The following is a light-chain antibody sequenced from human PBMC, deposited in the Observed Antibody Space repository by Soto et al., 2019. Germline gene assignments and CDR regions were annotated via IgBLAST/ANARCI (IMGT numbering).Light chain of an antibody. V-gene: IGKV3-20*01. CDR1: QSVSSLY. J-gene: IGKJ2*02. CDR2: GAS. CDR3: QHYGSTPCT. Sequence: EIVLTQSPGTLSLSPGERATLSCRASQSVSSLYLAWYHQKPGQAPRLLIYGASNRATGIPERFSGSGSGTDFTLTISRLEPEDFAVYYCQHYGSTPCTFGQGTKLEIK.